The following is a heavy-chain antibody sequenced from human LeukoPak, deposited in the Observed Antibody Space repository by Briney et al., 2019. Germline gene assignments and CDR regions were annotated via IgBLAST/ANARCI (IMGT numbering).Heavy chain of an antibody. Sequence: GESLKISCKDSGYRFSSYWIAWVRQMPGRGLEYIGTIYPGDSDIRYSPSFQGLVTISADKSISTAYLQWSSLKASDAAMYYCARQEYCSGGSCYTWFDPWGQGTLVTVSS. J-gene: IGHJ5*02. CDR3: ARQEYCSGGSCYTWFDP. CDR1: GYRFSSYW. CDR2: IYPGDSDI. D-gene: IGHD2-15*01. V-gene: IGHV5-51*01.